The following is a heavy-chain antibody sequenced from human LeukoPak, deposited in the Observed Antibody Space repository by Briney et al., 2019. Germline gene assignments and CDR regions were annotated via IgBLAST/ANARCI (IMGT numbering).Heavy chain of an antibody. CDR3: ARGRNYFDY. CDR2: IYYSGST. V-gene: IGHV4-38-2*02. J-gene: IGHJ4*02. CDR1: GYSISSSYY. Sequence: PSETLSLTCTVSGYSISSSYYWGWIRQPPGKGREWIGSIYYSGSTYYNPSLKSRVTISVDTSKNQFSLKLSSVTAADTAVYYCARGRNYFDYWGQGTLVTVSS.